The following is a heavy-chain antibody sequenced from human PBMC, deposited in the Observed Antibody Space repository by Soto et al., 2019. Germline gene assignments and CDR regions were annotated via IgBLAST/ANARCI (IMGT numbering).Heavy chain of an antibody. D-gene: IGHD2-21*02. CDR1: RFTCSNYA. J-gene: IGHJ5*02. V-gene: IGHV3-30-3*01. CDR3: ARDDYWFDP. CDR2: ISYDGNNK. Sequence: QEQLVESGGGVVHPGRSLRLSCAASRFTCSNYAMHWFRQAPGKGLEWVALISYDGNNKYANSVKGRFTISRDNSKNTLSLHMNSLRPEDTAVYYCARDDYWFDPWGQGTLVTVSS.